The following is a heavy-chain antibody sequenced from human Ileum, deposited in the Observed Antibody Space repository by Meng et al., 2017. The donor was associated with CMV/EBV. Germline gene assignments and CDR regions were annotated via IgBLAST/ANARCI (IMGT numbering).Heavy chain of an antibody. CDR1: GFTFSTYA. CDR2: ISASGGST. V-gene: IGHV3-23*01. CDR3: VTKGGYCGAITCYTNFDF. Sequence: GGSLRLSCAASGFTFSTYAMAWVRQAPGTGLEWVAAISASGGSTYYADSVKGRFTISRDNSKNTVYLEMNSLRVEDSALYYCVTKGGYCGAITCYTNFDFWGQGALVTVSS. D-gene: IGHD2-2*02. J-gene: IGHJ4*02.